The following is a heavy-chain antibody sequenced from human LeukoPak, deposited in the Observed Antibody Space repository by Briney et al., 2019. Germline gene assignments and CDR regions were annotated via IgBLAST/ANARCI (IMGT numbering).Heavy chain of an antibody. CDR1: GVSIKSHY. V-gene: IGHV4-59*08. CDR3: ARNFGGNFEMENRFDP. CDR2: IHDSGST. D-gene: IGHD4-23*01. J-gene: IGHJ5*02. Sequence: SETLSLTCAVSGVSIKSHYWSWIRQPPGKGLEWIGCIHDSGSTNYSPPLKSRLTISADTSKNQFSLKLTSVTAADTAVYYCARNFGGNFEMENRFDPWGQGTLVTVSS.